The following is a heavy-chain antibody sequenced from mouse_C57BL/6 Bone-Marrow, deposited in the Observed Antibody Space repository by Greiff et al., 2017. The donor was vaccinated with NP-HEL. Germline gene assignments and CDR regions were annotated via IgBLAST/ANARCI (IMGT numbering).Heavy chain of an antibody. CDR2: ISYDGSN. CDR1: GYSITSGYY. Sequence: EVQLQESGPGLVKPSQSLSLTCSVTGYSITSGYYWNWIRQFPGNKLEWMGYISYDGSNNYNPSLKNRISITRDTSKNQLFLKLNSVTTEDTATYYCARGGWLLRDYWGQGTTLTVSS. D-gene: IGHD2-3*01. CDR3: ARGGWLLRDY. J-gene: IGHJ2*01. V-gene: IGHV3-6*01.